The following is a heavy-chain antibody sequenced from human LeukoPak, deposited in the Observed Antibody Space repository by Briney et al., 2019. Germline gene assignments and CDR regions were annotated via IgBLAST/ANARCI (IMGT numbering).Heavy chain of an antibody. CDR1: GFTFSNYG. D-gene: IGHD4-17*01. CDR3: ARGYGDYGAREAFDI. V-gene: IGHV3-30*03. CDR2: ISYHGTTK. J-gene: IGHJ3*02. Sequence: GGSLRLSCAASGFTFSNYGMTWVRQAPGKGLEWVAVISYHGTTKYYADSVKGRFTISRDNSKNTLYLQMNSLRPEDTAVYYCARGYGDYGAREAFDIWGQGTMVTVSS.